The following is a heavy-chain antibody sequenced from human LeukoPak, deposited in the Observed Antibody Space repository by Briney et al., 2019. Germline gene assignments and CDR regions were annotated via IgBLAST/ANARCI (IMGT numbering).Heavy chain of an antibody. J-gene: IGHJ3*02. CDR1: GGSISSGGYY. CDR3: ARAPQVLQLGAFDI. CDR2: IYYSGST. V-gene: IGHV4-31*03. D-gene: IGHD2-8*02. Sequence: SQTLSLTCTVSGGSISSGGYYWSWIRQHPGKGLEWIGYIYYSGSTYYNPSLKSRVTISVDTSKNQFSLKLSSVTAADTAVYYCARAPQVLQLGAFDIWGQGTMVTVPS.